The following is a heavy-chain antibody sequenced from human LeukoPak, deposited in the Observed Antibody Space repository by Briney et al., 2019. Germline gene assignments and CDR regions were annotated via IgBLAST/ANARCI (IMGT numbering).Heavy chain of an antibody. V-gene: IGHV4-61*02. CDR3: ARGAMVIDY. CDR2: IYTSGST. J-gene: IGHJ4*02. Sequence: PSETLSLTCTVSGGSISSGSYYWSWIRQPAGKGLEWIGRIYTSGSTNYNPSLKSRVTISVDTSKNQFSLKLSSVTATDTAVYYCARGAMVIDYWGQGTLVTVSS. D-gene: IGHD4/OR15-4a*01. CDR1: GGSISSGSYY.